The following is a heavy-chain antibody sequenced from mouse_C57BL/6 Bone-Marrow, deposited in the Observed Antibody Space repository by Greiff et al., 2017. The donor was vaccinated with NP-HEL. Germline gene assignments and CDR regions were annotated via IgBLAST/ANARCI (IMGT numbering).Heavy chain of an antibody. D-gene: IGHD2-2*01. CDR3: APFYYGYPAWFAY. Sequence: VQLQQSGAELARPGASVKLSCKASGYTFTSYGISWVKQRTGPGLEWIGEIYPRSGNTYYNEKFKGKATLTADKSSSTAYMELRSLTSEDSAVYFCAPFYYGYPAWFAYWGQGTLVTVSA. CDR1: GYTFTSYG. J-gene: IGHJ3*01. V-gene: IGHV1-81*01. CDR2: IYPRSGNT.